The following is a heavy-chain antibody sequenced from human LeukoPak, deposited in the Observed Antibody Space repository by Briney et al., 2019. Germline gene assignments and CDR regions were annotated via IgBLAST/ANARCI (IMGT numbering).Heavy chain of an antibody. Sequence: SGTLSLTCAVSGGSISSSYWWSWVRQPPGKGLEWIGEIYHSGRTNYNPSLKSRVTISVDKSKNQFSLKLSSVTAADTAVYYCARGIYCSSTRCWFDYWGQGTLVSVSS. CDR3: ARGIYCSSTRCWFDY. V-gene: IGHV4-4*02. CDR2: IYHSGRT. J-gene: IGHJ4*02. CDR1: GGSISSSYW. D-gene: IGHD2-2*01.